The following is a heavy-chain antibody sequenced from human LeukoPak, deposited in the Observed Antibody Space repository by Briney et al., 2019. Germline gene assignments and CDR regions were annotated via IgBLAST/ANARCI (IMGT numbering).Heavy chain of an antibody. V-gene: IGHV4-38-2*01. CDR2: IYHSGST. CDR1: GYSISSGYY. Sequence: ETLSLTCAVSGYSISSGYYWGWIRQPPGKGLEWIGSIYHSGSTYYNPSLKSRVTISVDTSKTQFSLKLSSVTAADTAVYYCARQDAMVRGVGYYYYMDVWGKGTTVTVSS. D-gene: IGHD3-10*01. CDR3: ARQDAMVRGVGYYYYMDV. J-gene: IGHJ6*03.